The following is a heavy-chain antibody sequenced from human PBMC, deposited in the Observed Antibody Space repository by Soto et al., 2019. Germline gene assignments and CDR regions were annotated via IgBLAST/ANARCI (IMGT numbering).Heavy chain of an antibody. Sequence: ASVKVSCKASGYTFTSYAMHWVRQAPGQRLEWMGWINAGNGNTKYSQKFQGRVTITRDTSASTAYMELSSLRSEDTAVYYCARDLSSSWYGAFDIWGQGTMVTVSS. CDR3: ARDLSSSWYGAFDI. V-gene: IGHV1-3*01. CDR1: GYTFTSYA. CDR2: INAGNGNT. J-gene: IGHJ3*02. D-gene: IGHD6-13*01.